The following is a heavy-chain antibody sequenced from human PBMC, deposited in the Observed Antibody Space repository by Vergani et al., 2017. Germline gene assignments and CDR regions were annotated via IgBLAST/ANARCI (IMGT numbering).Heavy chain of an antibody. CDR1: GFTFSSYG. Sequence: QVQLVESGGGVVQPGRSLRLSCAASGFTFSSYGMHWVRQAPGKGLEWVAVISYDGSNKYYADSVKGRFTISRDNSKNTLYLQMNSLRAEDTAVYYCAKSRGGSPDVFDWGGEGTLVTVSS. CDR3: AKSRGGSPDVFDW. CDR2: ISYDGSNK. J-gene: IGHJ4*02. V-gene: IGHV3-30*18. D-gene: IGHD5-12*01.